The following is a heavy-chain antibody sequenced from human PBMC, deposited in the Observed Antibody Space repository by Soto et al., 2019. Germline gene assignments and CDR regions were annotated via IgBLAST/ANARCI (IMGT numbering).Heavy chain of an antibody. CDR3: ARGRGYSYGLDP. D-gene: IGHD5-18*01. V-gene: IGHV4-30-4*01. CDR2: ISYRGTT. J-gene: IGHJ5*02. CDR1: GVSVSSSSSY. Sequence: PSETLSLTRTDSGVSVSSSSSYWSWKRQPQGESQKWIGLISYRGTTSYSPSLKSRVAISLDTSKNQFSLSLSSVTATDTAVYYCARGRGYSYGLDPWGQGTLVTVSS.